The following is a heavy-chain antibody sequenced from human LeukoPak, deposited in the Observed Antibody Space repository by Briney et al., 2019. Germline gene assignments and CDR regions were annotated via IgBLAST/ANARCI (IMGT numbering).Heavy chain of an antibody. D-gene: IGHD3-3*01. CDR1: GYTFTSYG. J-gene: IGHJ5*02. CDR3: ARDYRAIFGVVINNWFDP. Sequence: ASVKVSCKASGYTFTSYGISGVRQAPGQGVEWMGWISAYNGNTNYAQKLQGRVTMTTDTSTSTAYLELRSLRSDDTAVYYCARDYRAIFGVVINNWFDPWGQGTLVTVSS. CDR2: ISAYNGNT. V-gene: IGHV1-18*01.